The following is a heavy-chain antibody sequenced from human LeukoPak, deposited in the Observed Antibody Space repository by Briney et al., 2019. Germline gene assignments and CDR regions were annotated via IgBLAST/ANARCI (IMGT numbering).Heavy chain of an antibody. CDR3: ASRKLGNDY. J-gene: IGHJ4*02. Sequence: SETLSLTCTISGGSVSDYYWSRIRQSPGKGLEWIGYIYHTGSTSYSPSLKSRVTLSADTSQNQFSLKLSSVTAADTAVYYCASRKLGNDYWGQGTLVTVSS. CDR1: GGSVSDYY. CDR2: IYHTGST. V-gene: IGHV4-59*02. D-gene: IGHD7-27*01.